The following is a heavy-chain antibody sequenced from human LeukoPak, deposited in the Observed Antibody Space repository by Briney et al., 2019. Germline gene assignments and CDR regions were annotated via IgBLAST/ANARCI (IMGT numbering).Heavy chain of an antibody. D-gene: IGHD2-2*01. J-gene: IGHJ6*03. CDR2: IIPIFGTA. V-gene: IGHV1-69*13. CDR3: ARGIVVVPAAIGLTNYYYYMDV. CDR1: GYTFTSYG. Sequence: GASVKVSCKASGYTFTSYGISWVRQAPGQGLEWMGGIIPIFGTANYAQKFQGRVTITADESTSTAYMELSSLRSEDTAVYYCARGIVVVPAAIGLTNYYYYMDVWGKGTTVTISS.